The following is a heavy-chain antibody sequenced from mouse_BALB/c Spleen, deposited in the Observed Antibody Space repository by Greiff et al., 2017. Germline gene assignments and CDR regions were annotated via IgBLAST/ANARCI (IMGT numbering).Heavy chain of an antibody. CDR2: INPSTGYT. CDR3: AKQGPLAY. J-gene: IGHJ3*01. Sequence: VQLQQSGAELAKPGASVKMSCKASGYTFTSYWMHWVKQRPGQGLEWIGYINPSTGYTEYNQKFKDKATLTAEKSSSTAYMQLSSLTSEDSAVYYCAKQGPLAYWGQGTLVTVSA. CDR1: GYTFTSYW. V-gene: IGHV1-7*01.